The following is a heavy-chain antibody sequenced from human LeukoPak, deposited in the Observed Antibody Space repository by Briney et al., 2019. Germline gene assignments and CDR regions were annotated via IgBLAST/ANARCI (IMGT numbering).Heavy chain of an antibody. D-gene: IGHD5-12*01. J-gene: IGHJ3*02. V-gene: IGHV1-2*02. CDR3: ARDKVLSGRRTPDAFDI. CDR1: GYTFTGYY. CDR2: INPNSGGT. Sequence: ASVTVSCKASGYTFTGYYMHWVRQAPGQGLEWMGWINPNSGGTNYAQKFQGRVTMTRDTSISTAYMELSRLRSDDTAVYYCARDKVLSGRRTPDAFDIWGQGTMVTVSS.